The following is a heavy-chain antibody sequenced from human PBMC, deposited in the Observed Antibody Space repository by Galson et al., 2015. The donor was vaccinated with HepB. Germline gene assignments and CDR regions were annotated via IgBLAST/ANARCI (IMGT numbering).Heavy chain of an antibody. Sequence: SLRLSCAGSEFIFSRYSMNWVRQAPGKGPEWLAFISSDSKTIYYADSVRGQFTISRDNAKNSPYLRMNNLRAEDTAVYYCAMTLRVYYYGMDVWGQGTTVSVSS. CDR2: ISSDSKTI. CDR3: AMTLRVYYYGMDV. J-gene: IGHJ6*02. CDR1: EFIFSRYS. V-gene: IGHV3-48*04. D-gene: IGHD3-16*01.